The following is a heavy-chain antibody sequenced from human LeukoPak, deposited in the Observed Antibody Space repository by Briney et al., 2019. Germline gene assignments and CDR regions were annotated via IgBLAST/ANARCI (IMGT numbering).Heavy chain of an antibody. CDR2: ISAYNGNT. CDR1: GYTFTCYG. D-gene: IGHD3-10*01. Sequence: ASVKVSCKASGYTFTCYGVSWVRQAPGQGLEWMGWISAYNGNTNYAQKLQGRVTMTTDTSTSTAYMELRSLRSDDTAVYYCARARGTYYYGSNWFDPWGQGTLVTVSS. V-gene: IGHV1-18*01. CDR3: ARARGTYYYGSNWFDP. J-gene: IGHJ5*02.